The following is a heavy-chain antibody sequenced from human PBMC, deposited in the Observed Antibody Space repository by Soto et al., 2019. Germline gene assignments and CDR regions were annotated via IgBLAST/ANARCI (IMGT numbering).Heavy chain of an antibody. D-gene: IGHD4-4*01. CDR3: ARDPAIYSGKFDYGLDV. Sequence: PGGSLRLSCAASGFTFSSYSMNWVRQAPGKGLEWVSSIGTSGKTIYYADSVRGRFTISRDNAKNSLYLQMNSLRAEDTAVYFCARDPAIYSGKFDYGLDVWGRGTTVTVSS. CDR2: IGTSGKTI. CDR1: GFTFSSYS. J-gene: IGHJ6*02. V-gene: IGHV3-48*04.